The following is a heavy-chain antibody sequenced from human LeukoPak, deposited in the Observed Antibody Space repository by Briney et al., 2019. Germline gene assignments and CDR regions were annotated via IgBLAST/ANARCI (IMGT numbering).Heavy chain of an antibody. CDR3: ARLLRFNWFDA. V-gene: IGHV3-30*02. D-gene: IGHD4-23*01. CDR1: GFIFSNYV. J-gene: IGHJ5*02. Sequence: GGSLRLSCAGSGFIFSNYVLSWVRQAPGKGLEWVAFIRYDGSNKYYADSVKGRFTISRDNSKNTLYLQMNSLRAEDTAVYYCARLLRFNWFDAWGQGTLVTVSS. CDR2: IRYDGSNK.